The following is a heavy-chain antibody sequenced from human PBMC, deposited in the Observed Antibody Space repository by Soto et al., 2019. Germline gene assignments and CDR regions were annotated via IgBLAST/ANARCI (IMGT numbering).Heavy chain of an antibody. CDR3: AKDPYCSSTSCYGGHFDY. J-gene: IGHJ4*02. CDR1: GFTFSSYA. Sequence: GGSLRLSCAASGFTFSSYAMSWVRQAPGKGLEWVSAISGSGGSTYYADSVKGRFTISRDNSKNTLYLQMNSLRAEDTAVYYCAKDPYCSSTSCYGGHFDYWGQGTLVTVSS. D-gene: IGHD2-2*01. CDR2: ISGSGGST. V-gene: IGHV3-23*01.